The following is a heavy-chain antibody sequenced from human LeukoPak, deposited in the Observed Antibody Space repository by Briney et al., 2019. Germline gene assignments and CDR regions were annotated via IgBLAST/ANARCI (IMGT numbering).Heavy chain of an antibody. CDR3: ARDSLYQQLSSYGMDV. CDR2: IKQDGSDK. D-gene: IGHD2-2*01. Sequence: PGGSLRLSCTASGFTFSSYWMNWVRQAPGKGLEWVANIKQDGSDKHYVDSVKGRFTISRDNAKNSLYLQMNNLRAEDTAVYYCARDSLYQQLSSYGMDVWGQGTTVTVSS. CDR1: GFTFSSYW. V-gene: IGHV3-7*05. J-gene: IGHJ6*02.